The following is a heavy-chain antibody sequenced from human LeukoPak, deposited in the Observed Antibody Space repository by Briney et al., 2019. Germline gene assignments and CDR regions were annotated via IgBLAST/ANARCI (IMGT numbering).Heavy chain of an antibody. CDR1: GVIISSYA. Sequence: GGSLRLSCAASGVIISSYAMSWVRQAPGKGLEWVSAINGRGDNTYYADFVKGRFNIPRDNSKSTVYLQMNSLRTEDTAVYYCAKDRVSPGFNWFDPWGQGTLVTVSS. CDR3: AKDRVSPGFNWFDP. V-gene: IGHV3-23*01. J-gene: IGHJ5*02. D-gene: IGHD2/OR15-2a*01. CDR2: INGRGDNT.